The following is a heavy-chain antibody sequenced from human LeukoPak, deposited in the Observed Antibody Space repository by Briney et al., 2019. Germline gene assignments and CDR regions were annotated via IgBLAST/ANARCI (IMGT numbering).Heavy chain of an antibody. CDR3: ATYRRGYHDSSESYYFDY. CDR2: VWFDGSIK. D-gene: IGHD3-22*01. V-gene: IGHV3-33*01. CDR1: GFSFSNYG. J-gene: IGHJ4*02. Sequence: GGSLRLSCAASGFSFSNYGMHWVRQAPGKGLEWVAVVWFDGSIKYYADSVKGRFTISRDNSKNTLYLQMNGLRAEDTAVYYCATYRRGYHDSSESYYFDYWGQGTLVTVSS.